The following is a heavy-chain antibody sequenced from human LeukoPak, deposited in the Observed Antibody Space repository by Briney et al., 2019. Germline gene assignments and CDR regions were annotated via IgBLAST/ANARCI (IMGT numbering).Heavy chain of an antibody. CDR1: GYTFTGYY. CDR2: INPNSGGT. V-gene: IGHV1-2*02. CDR3: AKPFSGSVSPFDY. Sequence: ASVKVSCKASGYTFTGYYMHWVRQAPGQGLEWMGWINPNSGGTNYAQKFQGRVTMTRDTSISTAYMELSRLRSDDTAVYYCAKPFSGSVSPFDYWGQGTLVTVSS. J-gene: IGHJ4*02. D-gene: IGHD3-10*01.